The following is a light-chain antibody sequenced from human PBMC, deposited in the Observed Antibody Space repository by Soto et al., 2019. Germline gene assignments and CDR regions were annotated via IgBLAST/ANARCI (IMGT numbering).Light chain of an antibody. CDR2: GAS. Sequence: EIVLTQSPGTLSLSPGERATLSCRASQSVTSSSLAWYQQKPGQAPRLLIYGASSRASGIPDRFSGSGSGTDCTLPISRREPEDFAVYYCQQHSSSPPAYTFGQGTKLEIQ. V-gene: IGKV3-20*01. J-gene: IGKJ2*01. CDR1: QSVTSSS. CDR3: QQHSSSPPAYT.